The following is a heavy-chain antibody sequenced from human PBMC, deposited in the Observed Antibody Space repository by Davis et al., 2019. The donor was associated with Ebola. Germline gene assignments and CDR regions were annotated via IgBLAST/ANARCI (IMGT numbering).Heavy chain of an antibody. CDR3: ARADEVGAATFDD. V-gene: IGHV4-34*01. Sequence: SETLSLTCAVYGESFTDYYWSWIRLAPGKGLEWIGEINHRGSTSYSPSLLSRVTISVDTSKNQFSLTLRSVTAADAAVYYCARADEVGAATFDDWGQGALVTVSS. CDR1: GESFTDYY. J-gene: IGHJ4*02. D-gene: IGHD1-26*01. CDR2: INHRGST.